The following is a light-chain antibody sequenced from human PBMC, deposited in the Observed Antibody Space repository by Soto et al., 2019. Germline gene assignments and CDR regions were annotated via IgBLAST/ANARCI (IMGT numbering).Light chain of an antibody. V-gene: IGKV1-39*01. Sequence: DIQMTQSPSSLSASVEDRVIITCRASQSISSYLNWYQQKPGKAPKLLIYAASSLQSGVPSRFSGSGSGTEFTLTISSLQPEDFATYYCQQVSGYPLNFGGGTKVDIK. CDR3: QQVSGYPLN. CDR1: QSISSY. CDR2: AAS. J-gene: IGKJ4*01.